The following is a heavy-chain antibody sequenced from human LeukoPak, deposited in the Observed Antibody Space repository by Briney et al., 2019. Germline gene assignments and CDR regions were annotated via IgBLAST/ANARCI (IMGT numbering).Heavy chain of an antibody. J-gene: IGHJ6*04. Sequence: GGSPRLSCAASGFTFSSYWMSWVRQAPGKGLEWVANIKQDGSEKYYVDSVKGRFTISRDNAKNSLYLQMNSLRAEDTAVYYCARDWGEQTAYYYYYYGMDVWGKGTTVTVSS. CDR2: IKQDGSEK. CDR3: ARDWGEQTAYYYYYYGMDV. D-gene: IGHD3-10*01. V-gene: IGHV3-7*03. CDR1: GFTFSSYW.